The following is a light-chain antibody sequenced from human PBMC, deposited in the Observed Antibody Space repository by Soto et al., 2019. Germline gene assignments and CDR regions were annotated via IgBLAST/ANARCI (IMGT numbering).Light chain of an antibody. Sequence: EIVRTQSPATLSVSPGERASLSCRARESVSTTLAWSQQKPGQAPRLIIYGASTRATGIPARFSGSGSGTEVTLTISSLQSKDAAVYYCQQYNNWPRTFGQGTNVDIK. CDR3: QQYNNWPRT. CDR1: ESVSTT. V-gene: IGKV3-15*01. CDR2: GAS. J-gene: IGKJ1*01.